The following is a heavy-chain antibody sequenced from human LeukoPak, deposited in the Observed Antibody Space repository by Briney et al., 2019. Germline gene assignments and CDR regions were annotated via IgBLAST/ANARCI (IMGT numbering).Heavy chain of an antibody. CDR3: ARDSMVVVTIHDAFEI. V-gene: IGHV1-18*04. CDR1: GYSFTNYG. Sequence: ASVKVSCKASGYSFTNYGVSWVRQAPGQGLEWLGWISAHNGKTDFSPRFYGRLILTTDTSTSTSYMELSSLRPDDTAVYFCARDSMVVVTIHDAFEIWGQGTRVTVSS. CDR2: ISAHNGKT. D-gene: IGHD3-22*01. J-gene: IGHJ3*02.